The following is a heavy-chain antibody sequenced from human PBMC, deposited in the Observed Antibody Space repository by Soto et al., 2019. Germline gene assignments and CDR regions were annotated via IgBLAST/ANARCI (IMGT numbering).Heavy chain of an antibody. CDR1: GFTFSSYA. Sequence: GGSLRLSCAASGFTFSSYAMSWVRQAPGKGLEWVSAISGSGGSTYYPDSVKGRFTISRDNSKNTLYLQMNSLRAEDTAVYYCASKGEDYDFSAFDIWGQGTMVTVSS. D-gene: IGHD3-3*01. CDR3: ASKGEDYDFSAFDI. V-gene: IGHV3-23*01. J-gene: IGHJ3*02. CDR2: ISGSGGST.